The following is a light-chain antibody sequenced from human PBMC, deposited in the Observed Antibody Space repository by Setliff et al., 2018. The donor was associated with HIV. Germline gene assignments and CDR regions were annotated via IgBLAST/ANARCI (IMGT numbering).Light chain of an antibody. Sequence: QSVLTQPPSVSGAPGQRVTISCTGSSSNIGAGFDVHWYQQFPGTAPKLLIYSFTNRPSGVPDRFSGSKSGTSASLAIAGLQAEDEADYCCQSYDSSLIGYVFGTGTKVTVL. CDR1: SSNIGAGFD. J-gene: IGLJ1*01. CDR3: QSYDSSLIGYV. V-gene: IGLV1-40*01. CDR2: SFT.